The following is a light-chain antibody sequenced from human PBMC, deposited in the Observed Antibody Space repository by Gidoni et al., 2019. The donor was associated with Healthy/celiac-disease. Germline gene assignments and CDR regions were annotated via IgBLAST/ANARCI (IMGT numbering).Light chain of an antibody. CDR1: SSDVGGYNY. V-gene: IGLV2-14*01. J-gene: IGLJ1*01. Sequence: SALPHPASVSGSPGQSITISCTGTSSDVGGYNYVSWYQQHPGKAPKLMIYDGSNRPSGVSNRFSGSKSGNTASLTISGLQAEDEADYYCSSYTSSSTEVFGTGTKVTVL. CDR3: SSYTSSSTEV. CDR2: DGS.